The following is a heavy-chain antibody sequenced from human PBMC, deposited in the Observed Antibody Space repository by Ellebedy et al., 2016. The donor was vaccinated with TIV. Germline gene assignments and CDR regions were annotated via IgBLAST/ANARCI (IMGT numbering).Heavy chain of an antibody. CDR3: ARQNYGDYAAIYWYFDL. J-gene: IGHJ2*01. D-gene: IGHD4-17*01. CDR2: IYYSGST. V-gene: IGHV4-39*01. CDR1: GDSISSNG. Sequence: SETLSLTCTVSGDSISSNGWGWVRQPPGKGLEWIGSIYYSGSTYYNPSLKSRVTISVDTSKDQFSLKLSSVTAADTAVYYCARQNYGDYAAIYWYFDLWGRGTLVTVSS.